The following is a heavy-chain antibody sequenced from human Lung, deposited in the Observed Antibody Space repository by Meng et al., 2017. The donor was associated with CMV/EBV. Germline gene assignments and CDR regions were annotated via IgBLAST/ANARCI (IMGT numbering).Heavy chain of an antibody. V-gene: IGHV2-26*01. J-gene: IGHJ6*02. CDR3: ERMATYNHYGQDV. CDR2: IFSNDEK. Sequence: SGPTLVKSTETLTLTCNVSGFSLNNGRMRVSWIRQPPGNALEWLAHIFSNDEKSYSTSLKSRLTISKDSSRSQVVLTMTNMDPVDTGTYYCERMATYNHYGQDVWDQGTTVTVSS. CDR1: GFSLNNGRMR.